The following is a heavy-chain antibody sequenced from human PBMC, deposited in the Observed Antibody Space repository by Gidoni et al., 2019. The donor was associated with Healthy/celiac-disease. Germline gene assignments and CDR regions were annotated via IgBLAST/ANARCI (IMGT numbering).Heavy chain of an antibody. D-gene: IGHD4-4*01. CDR2: INAGNGNT. Sequence: QVQLVQSGAEVKKPGASVKVSCKASGYTFTSYAMHWVRQAPGQRLEWMGWINAGNGNTKYSQKFQGRVTITRDTSASTAYMELSSLRSEDTAVYYCARWAPIDYSNPTDYYYGMDVWGQGTTVTVSS. CDR3: ARWAPIDYSNPTDYYYGMDV. J-gene: IGHJ6*02. CDR1: GYTFTSYA. V-gene: IGHV1-3*01.